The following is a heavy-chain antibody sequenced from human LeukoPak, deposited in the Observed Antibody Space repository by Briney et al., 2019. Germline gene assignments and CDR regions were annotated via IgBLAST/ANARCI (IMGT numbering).Heavy chain of an antibody. Sequence: PGGSLRLSCAASGFTFSSYGMHWVRQAPGKGLEWVAVISYDGSNKYYADSVKGRFTISRDNSKNTLYLQMNSLRVEDTALYYCARLGSIWSLDYWGQGTLVTVSS. CDR1: GFTFSSYG. V-gene: IGHV3-30*03. CDR3: ARLGSIWSLDY. J-gene: IGHJ4*02. D-gene: IGHD3-3*02. CDR2: ISYDGSNK.